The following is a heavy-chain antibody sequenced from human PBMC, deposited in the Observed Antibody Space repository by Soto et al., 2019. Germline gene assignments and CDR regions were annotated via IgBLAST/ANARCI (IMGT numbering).Heavy chain of an antibody. J-gene: IGHJ5*02. CDR3: ARELSGYYDFWSGYANWFDP. CDR2: MHYTGFS. V-gene: IGHV4-59*02. D-gene: IGHD3-3*01. CDR1: GDSVTSHY. Sequence: SETLSLTCSFSGDSVTSHYLTWIRQSPEKGLEWIGYMHYTGFSHYNPSLKSRLTISVDRSKNQFTLQLTSVTAADTAVYYCARELSGYYDFWSGYANWFDPWGQGTLVTVSS.